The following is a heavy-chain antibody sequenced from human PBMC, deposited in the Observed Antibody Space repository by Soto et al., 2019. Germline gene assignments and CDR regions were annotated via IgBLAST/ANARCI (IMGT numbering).Heavy chain of an antibody. Sequence: SETLSLTCTDSDSSVCSYYWSWIRQPPGKGLEWIGYIYYSGSTNYNPSLKSRVTISVDTSKNQFSLKLSSVTAADTAVYYCARHVPYCSDTSHCAYGMDVWGQGTTVTVSS. D-gene: IGHD2-2*01. J-gene: IGHJ6*02. CDR2: IYYSGST. V-gene: IGHV4-59*08. CDR1: DSSVCSYY. CDR3: ARHVPYCSDTSHCAYGMDV.